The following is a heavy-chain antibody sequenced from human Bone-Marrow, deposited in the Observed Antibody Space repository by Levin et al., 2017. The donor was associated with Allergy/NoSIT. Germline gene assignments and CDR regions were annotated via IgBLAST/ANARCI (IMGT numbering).Heavy chain of an antibody. CDR3: ARESASSSGLPLDY. Sequence: GGSLRLSCASSGFTFSNYEMNWVRQAPGKGLEWVSYISSGSITIYYADSVKGRFAISRDNAKNSLYLQMNSLRAEDTAIYYCARESASSSGLPLDYWGQGTLVTVSS. CDR1: GFTFSNYE. V-gene: IGHV3-48*03. CDR2: ISSGSITI. D-gene: IGHD6-19*01. J-gene: IGHJ4*02.